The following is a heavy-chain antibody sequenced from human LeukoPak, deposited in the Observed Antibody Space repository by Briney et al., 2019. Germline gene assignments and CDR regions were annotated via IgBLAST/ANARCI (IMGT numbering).Heavy chain of an antibody. CDR1: GYTFTGYY. CDR2: INPNSGGT. J-gene: IGHJ5*02. V-gene: IGHV1-2*06. CDR3: ARTLEGFLEWSGNWFDP. D-gene: IGHD3-3*01. Sequence: ASVKVSCKASGYTFTGYYMHWVRQAPGQGLEWMGRINPNSGGTNYAQKFQGRVTMTRDMSISTAYMELSRLRSDDTAVYYCARTLEGFLEWSGNWFDPWGQGTLVTVSS.